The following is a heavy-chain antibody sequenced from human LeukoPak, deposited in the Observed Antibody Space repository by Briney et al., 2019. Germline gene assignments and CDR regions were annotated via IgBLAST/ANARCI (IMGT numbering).Heavy chain of an antibody. CDR3: TRGGSMVRGVL. J-gene: IGHJ4*02. Sequence: PGGSLRLSCAASGFIVSSDFMNWVRQAPGKGLEWVSAMNSGGSTFYADSVKGRFIISRDKSRNTLYLQMNSLSVDDTAVYYCTRGGSMVRGVLWGQGTLVTVSS. CDR2: MNSGGST. D-gene: IGHD3-10*01. V-gene: IGHV3-53*01. CDR1: GFIVSSDF.